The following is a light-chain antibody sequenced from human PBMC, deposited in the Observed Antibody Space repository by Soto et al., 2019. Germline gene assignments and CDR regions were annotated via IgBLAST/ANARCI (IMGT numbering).Light chain of an antibody. J-gene: IGKJ5*01. CDR1: QSVSSSY. V-gene: IGKV3-20*01. Sequence: EIVLAQSPGTLSLSPGERDTLSCRASQSVSSSYLAWYQQKPGQAPRLLIYGASSRATGIPDRFSGSGSGTDFTLTISRLELDDFAVYYCQQYSNWPPITFGQGTRLEIK. CDR2: GAS. CDR3: QQYSNWPPIT.